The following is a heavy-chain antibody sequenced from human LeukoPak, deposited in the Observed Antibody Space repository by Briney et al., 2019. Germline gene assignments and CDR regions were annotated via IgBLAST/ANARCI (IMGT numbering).Heavy chain of an antibody. CDR2: ISISSSYL. CDR1: GFTFSSYS. J-gene: IGHJ3*02. D-gene: IGHD7-27*01. CDR3: ARDRNWGSGAFDI. Sequence: GGSLRLSCAASGFTFSSYSMIWVRQAPGKGLEWVSSISISSSYLYYADSVKGRFTISRDNAKNSLYLQMNSLRAEDTAVYYCARDRNWGSGAFDIWGQGTMVTVSS. V-gene: IGHV3-21*01.